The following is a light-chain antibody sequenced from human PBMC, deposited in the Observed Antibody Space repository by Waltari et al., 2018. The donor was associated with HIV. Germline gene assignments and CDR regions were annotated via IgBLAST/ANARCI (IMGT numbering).Light chain of an antibody. CDR2: VNSDGSH. J-gene: IGLJ3*02. CDR1: SGHSSNA. Sequence: QPVLTQPPSASGSLGASVKLTCTLSSGHSSNAIAWHQQQPEKGPRFLMKVNSDGSHNRGAGIPDRLSGSTYGAERYLTISSLQSEDEAEYYCQTWGTGIAVFGGGTKLTVL. V-gene: IGLV4-69*01. CDR3: QTWGTGIAV.